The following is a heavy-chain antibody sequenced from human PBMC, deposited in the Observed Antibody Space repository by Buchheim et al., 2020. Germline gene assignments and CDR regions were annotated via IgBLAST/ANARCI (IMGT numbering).Heavy chain of an antibody. D-gene: IGHD1-26*01. Sequence: QLQESGPGLVKPSETLSLTCSVSGGSLTSKSNYWGWIRQPPGKGLEWIGAVYYSGSTYYSPSLKSRVAMAVDTSKNQFSLTLSSVTAADTAVYYCARYVVNQYTRSDLDYWGQGTL. CDR1: GGSLTSKSNY. V-gene: IGHV4-39*07. J-gene: IGHJ4*02. CDR2: VYYSGST. CDR3: ARYVVNQYTRSDLDY.